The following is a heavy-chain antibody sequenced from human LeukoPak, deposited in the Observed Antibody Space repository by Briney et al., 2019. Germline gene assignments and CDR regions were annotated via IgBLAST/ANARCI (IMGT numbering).Heavy chain of an antibody. J-gene: IGHJ5*02. Sequence: SETLSLTCAVSGGSISSSNWWSWIRQPPGEGLEWIGSIYYSGTTYFNSSLKSRVTISVERSKNHFSLKLSSLTVADTARYYCARVYSSTHNWFDTWGQGIQVTVSS. CDR3: ARVYSSTHNWFDT. CDR1: GGSISSSNW. V-gene: IGHV4-4*02. D-gene: IGHD6-19*01. CDR2: IYYSGTT.